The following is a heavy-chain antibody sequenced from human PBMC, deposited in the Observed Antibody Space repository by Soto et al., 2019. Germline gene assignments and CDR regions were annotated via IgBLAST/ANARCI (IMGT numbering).Heavy chain of an antibody. CDR2: IYYTGST. CDR3: ASDDGYYRLYAY. D-gene: IGHD3-3*01. CDR1: GGSISSGDYF. V-gene: IGHV4-30-4*01. J-gene: IGHJ4*02. Sequence: QVRLQESGPGLVKPSQTLSLTCTVSGGSISSGDYFWSWVRQPPGKGLDWIGYIYYTGSTSYNPSLKARNTMSLDTITNQFSLKVSSVTGADTAVYFCASDDGYYRLYAYWGQGTLVSVSS.